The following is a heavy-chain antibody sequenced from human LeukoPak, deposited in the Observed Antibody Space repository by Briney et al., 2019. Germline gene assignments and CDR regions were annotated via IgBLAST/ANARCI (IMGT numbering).Heavy chain of an antibody. V-gene: IGHV3-7*05. D-gene: IGHD6-19*01. Sequence: HAGGSLGLSCAASGFTFSNYWMNWVRQAPGKGLEWVANIKQDGTEKYYVDSVKGRFTISRDNAEYSLNLQMNSLRAEDTAVYYCARGMTVAANWFDPWGQGTLVTVSS. J-gene: IGHJ5*02. CDR3: ARGMTVAANWFDP. CDR2: IKQDGTEK. CDR1: GFTFSNYW.